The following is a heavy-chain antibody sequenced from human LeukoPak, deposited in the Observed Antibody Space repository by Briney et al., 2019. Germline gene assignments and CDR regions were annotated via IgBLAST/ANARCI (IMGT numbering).Heavy chain of an antibody. Sequence: GGSLRLSCAASGFTFSSYAMSWVRQAPGKGLEWVSAISGSGGSTYYADSVKGRFTISRDNSKNTLYLQMNNLRAEDTAVYYCAKERRRDGSGQSPNFDYWGQGTLVTVSS. D-gene: IGHD3-10*01. V-gene: IGHV3-23*01. CDR3: AKERRRDGSGQSPNFDY. CDR1: GFTFSSYA. J-gene: IGHJ4*02. CDR2: ISGSGGST.